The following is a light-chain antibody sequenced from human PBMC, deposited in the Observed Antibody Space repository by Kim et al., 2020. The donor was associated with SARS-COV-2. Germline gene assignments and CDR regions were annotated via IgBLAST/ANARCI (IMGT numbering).Light chain of an antibody. CDR1: HSVSTN. CDR3: QQYNYWSPWT. CDR2: GAF. V-gene: IGKV3-15*01. J-gene: IGKJ1*01. Sequence: SPGERATLSCRASHSVSTNLAWYQQKPGQAPRLLIYGAFTRATGIPARFSGSGSGTEFTLTISSLQSEDFAVYYCQQYNYWSPWTFGQGTKVDIK.